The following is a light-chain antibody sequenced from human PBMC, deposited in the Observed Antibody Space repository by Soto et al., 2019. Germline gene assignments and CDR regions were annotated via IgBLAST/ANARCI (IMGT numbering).Light chain of an antibody. J-gene: IGKJ1*01. Sequence: DIQMTQSPSTLSASVGDRVTITCRASQSISGWLAWYQQRPGKAPKLLIYDASSLESGVPSRFSGSGSGAAFTLTITSLRPEDSATYYCLQNHNYPRTFGQGTKVEI. CDR3: LQNHNYPRT. CDR2: DAS. CDR1: QSISGW. V-gene: IGKV1-5*01.